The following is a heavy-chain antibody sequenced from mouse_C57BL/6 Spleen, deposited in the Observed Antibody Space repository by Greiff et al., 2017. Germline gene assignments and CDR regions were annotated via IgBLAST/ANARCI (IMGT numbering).Heavy chain of an antibody. CDR3: AREGTYYGSSSLAY. CDR1: GYTFTDYY. Sequence: EVQLQQSGPELVKPGASVKISCKASGYTFTDYYMNWVKQSHGKSLEWIGDINPNNGGTSYNQKFKGKATLTVDKSSSTAYMELRSLTSEDSAVYYCAREGTYYGSSSLAYWGQGTLVTVSA. CDR2: INPNNGGT. V-gene: IGHV1-26*01. D-gene: IGHD1-1*01. J-gene: IGHJ3*01.